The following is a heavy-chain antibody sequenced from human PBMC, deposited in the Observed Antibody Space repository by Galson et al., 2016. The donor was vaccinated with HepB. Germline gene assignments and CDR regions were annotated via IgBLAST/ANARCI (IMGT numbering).Heavy chain of an antibody. D-gene: IGHD4-17*01. Sequence: SLRLSCAASGFTFNSYGMHWVRQAPGKGLEWVALVWYDEINKFYRDSVKGRLTISRDNSKNTLYLQMNNLRAEDTAVYYCASGTTMTPDYFDYWGQGTLVTVSS. V-gene: IGHV3-33*01. CDR1: GFTFNSYG. CDR3: ASGTTMTPDYFDY. CDR2: VWYDEINK. J-gene: IGHJ4*02.